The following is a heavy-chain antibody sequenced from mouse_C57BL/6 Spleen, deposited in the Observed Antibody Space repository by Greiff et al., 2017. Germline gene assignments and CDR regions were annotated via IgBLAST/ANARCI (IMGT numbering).Heavy chain of an antibody. J-gene: IGHJ4*01. V-gene: IGHV2-9-1*01. CDR3: ARKAYYYGSIYAMDY. CDR2: IRTGGGT. D-gene: IGHD1-1*01. CDR1: GFSLTSYA. Sequence: VKLEESGPGLVAPSQSLSITCTVSGFSLTSYAISWVRQPPGKGLEWLGVIRTGGGTNYNSALKSRLSISKDNSKSQVFLKMNSLQTDDTARYYCARKAYYYGSIYAMDYWGQGTSVTVSS.